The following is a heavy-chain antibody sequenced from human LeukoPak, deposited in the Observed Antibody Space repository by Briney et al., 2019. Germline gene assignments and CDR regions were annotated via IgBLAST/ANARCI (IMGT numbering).Heavy chain of an antibody. CDR2: ISYDGSNK. CDR3: ARDSNKYYDMGSWFDP. CDR1: GFTFSSYA. V-gene: IGHV3-30*04. J-gene: IGHJ5*02. Sequence: GGSLRLSCAASGFTFSSYAMHWVRQAPGKGLEWVAVISYDGSNKYYADSVKGRFTISRDNSKNTLYLQMNSLRAEDTAVYYCARDSNKYYDMGSWFDPWGQGTLVTVSS. D-gene: IGHD3-9*01.